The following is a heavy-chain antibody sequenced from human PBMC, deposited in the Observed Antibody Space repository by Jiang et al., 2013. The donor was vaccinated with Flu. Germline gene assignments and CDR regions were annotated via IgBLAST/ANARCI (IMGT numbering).Heavy chain of an antibody. CDR3: TRGAPDLDY. CDR2: TYHRSKWHN. V-gene: IGHV6-1*01. CDR1: GDSVSSNSAS. Sequence: SQTLSLTCAISGDSVSSNSASWNWIRQSPPRGLEWLGRTYHRSKWHNDYALSVKSRITLKPDTSKNQFSLQSNSVTPEDTAVYYCTRGAPDLDYWGQGTLVTVSS. J-gene: IGHJ4*02.